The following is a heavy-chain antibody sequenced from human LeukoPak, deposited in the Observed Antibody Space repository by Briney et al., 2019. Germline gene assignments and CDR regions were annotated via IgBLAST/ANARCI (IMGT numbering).Heavy chain of an antibody. J-gene: IGHJ4*02. Sequence: PSETLSLTCTVSDYSISTGYYWVWIRQSPGKGLEWIAGISHSGYTYYSPSLKSRVTISADTSKNQFSLNLSSMIAADTAVYYCARVDGYNQAAYWGQGTLVAVSS. D-gene: IGHD5-24*01. CDR1: DYSISTGYY. CDR3: ARVDGYNQAAY. CDR2: ISHSGYT. V-gene: IGHV4-38-2*02.